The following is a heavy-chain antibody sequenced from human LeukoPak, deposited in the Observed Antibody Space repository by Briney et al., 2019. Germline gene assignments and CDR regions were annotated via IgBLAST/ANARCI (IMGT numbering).Heavy chain of an antibody. J-gene: IGHJ4*02. Sequence: GGSLRLSCTASGFIFNNYAMHWVRRAPGKGLKWVALISYNESNTYYTDSVKGRFTISRDSSTNTVYLQMGSLRADDTAVYYCARVGGSGWYGYIDYWGPGTLVRVSS. V-gene: IGHV3-30*04. CDR2: ISYNESNT. D-gene: IGHD6-19*01. CDR1: GFIFNNYA. CDR3: ARVGGSGWYGYIDY.